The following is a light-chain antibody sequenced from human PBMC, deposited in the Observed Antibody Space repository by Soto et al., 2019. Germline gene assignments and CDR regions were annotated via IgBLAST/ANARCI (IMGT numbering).Light chain of an antibody. V-gene: IGLV2-8*01. CDR1: GIDDYDYNF. CDR3: STFAVSPVI. CDR2: EVN. Sequence: QSALTQPPSASGSAGHSVTIPGTGTGIDDYDYNFVSWYQHHPGKVPKLIIFEVNKRPSGVPDRFSGSKSGTTASLTVSGLQADDEADYYCSTFAVSPVIFGGGTQLTVL. J-gene: IGLJ2*01.